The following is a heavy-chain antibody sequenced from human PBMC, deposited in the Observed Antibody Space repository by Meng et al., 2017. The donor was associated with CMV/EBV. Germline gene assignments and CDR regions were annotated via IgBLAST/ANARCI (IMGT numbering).Heavy chain of an antibody. V-gene: IGHV3-74*01. Sequence: GESLKISCAASGFTFSSYWMHWVRQAPGKGLVWVSRINSDGSSTSYADSVKGRFTISRDNAKNTQYLQMNSLRAEDTAVYYCARGSRYGDRLTSMYDAFDIWGQGTMVTVSS. CDR1: GFTFSSYW. D-gene: IGHD4-17*01. J-gene: IGHJ3*02. CDR3: ARGSRYGDRLTSMYDAFDI. CDR2: INSDGSST.